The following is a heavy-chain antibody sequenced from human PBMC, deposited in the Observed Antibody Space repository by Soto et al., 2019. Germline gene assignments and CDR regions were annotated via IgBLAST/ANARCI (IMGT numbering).Heavy chain of an antibody. CDR3: ARWGIAAGDY. J-gene: IGHJ4*02. Sequence: QVQLVESGGGVVQPGRSLRLSCAASGFTFSSYGMHWVRQAPGKGLEWVAVIWYDGSNKYYADSVKGRFTISRDNSKNTLYLQMNGLGAEDMAGYYCARWGIAAGDYWGQGTLVTVSS. V-gene: IGHV3-33*01. CDR2: IWYDGSNK. D-gene: IGHD6-13*01. CDR1: GFTFSSYG.